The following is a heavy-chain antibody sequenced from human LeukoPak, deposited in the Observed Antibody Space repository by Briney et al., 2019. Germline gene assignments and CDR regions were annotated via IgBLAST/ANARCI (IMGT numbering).Heavy chain of an antibody. CDR2: ISGSGGST. CDR1: GFIFSSYW. Sequence: PGGSLRLSCAASGFIFSSYWMSWVRQAPGKGLEWVSAISGSGGSTYYADSVKGRFTISRDNSRNTLYLQMNSLRAEDTAVYYCAKDSRIAAAGTPSDWFDPWGQGTLVTVSS. V-gene: IGHV3-23*01. D-gene: IGHD6-13*01. J-gene: IGHJ5*02. CDR3: AKDSRIAAAGTPSDWFDP.